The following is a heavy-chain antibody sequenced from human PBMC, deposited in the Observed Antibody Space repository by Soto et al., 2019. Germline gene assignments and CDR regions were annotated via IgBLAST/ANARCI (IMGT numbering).Heavy chain of an antibody. V-gene: IGHV4-59*01. D-gene: IGHD3-22*01. CDR2: IHYSGST. CDR1: VVSISSYY. CDR3: ARYYYDSSGYFNWFDP. Sequence: SETLSLTCAVSVVSISSYYWSWIRQPPGKGLEWIGYIHYSGSTKYNPSLKSRVTISVDTSKNQFSLKLSSVTAADTAVYYCARYYYDSSGYFNWFDPWGQGTLVTVSS. J-gene: IGHJ5*02.